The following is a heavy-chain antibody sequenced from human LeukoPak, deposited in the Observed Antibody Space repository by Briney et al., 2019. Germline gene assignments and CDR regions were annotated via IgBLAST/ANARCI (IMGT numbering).Heavy chain of an antibody. J-gene: IGHJ6*02. D-gene: IGHD5-18*01. V-gene: IGHV3-66*01. CDR1: GFTFSSYT. CDR2: IYSGGST. CDR3: ARDLVDTFGGMDV. Sequence: GGSLRLSCSGSGFTFSSYTMNWVRQAPGKGLEWVSVIYSGGSTYYADSVKGRFTISRDNSKNTLYLQMNSLRAEDTAVYYCARDLVDTFGGMDVWGQGTTVTVSS.